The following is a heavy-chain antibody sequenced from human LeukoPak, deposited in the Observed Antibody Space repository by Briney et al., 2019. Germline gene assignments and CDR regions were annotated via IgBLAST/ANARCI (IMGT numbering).Heavy chain of an antibody. Sequence: PGGSLRLSCVGSGFIFNSYAMTWVRQASGKGLEWLSGVSGSGGSTFYADSVKGRFTISRDNSQNTLYLQLNSLRADDTAIYYCAKGPHASTWNNWFDPWGQGTLVTVSS. D-gene: IGHD6-13*01. J-gene: IGHJ5*02. CDR2: VSGSGGST. CDR3: AKGPHASTWNNWFDP. V-gene: IGHV3-23*01. CDR1: GFIFNSYA.